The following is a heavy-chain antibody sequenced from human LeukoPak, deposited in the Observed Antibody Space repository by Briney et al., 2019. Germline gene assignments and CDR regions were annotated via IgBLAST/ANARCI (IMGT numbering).Heavy chain of an antibody. J-gene: IGHJ4*02. V-gene: IGHV3-23*01. Sequence: GGSLRLSCAASGFTFSSYAMSWVRQAPGKGLEWVSAISGSGGSTYYADSVKGRFTISRDNSKNTLYLQMNSLRAEDTAVYYCAKPGVGFGELPTDYWGQGTLVTVSS. D-gene: IGHD3-10*01. CDR2: ISGSGGST. CDR1: GFTFSSYA. CDR3: AKPGVGFGELPTDY.